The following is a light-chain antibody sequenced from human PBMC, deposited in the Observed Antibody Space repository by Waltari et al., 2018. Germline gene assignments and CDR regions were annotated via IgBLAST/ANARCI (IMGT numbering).Light chain of an antibody. V-gene: IGKV3-20*01. J-gene: IGKJ1*01. CDR1: QSVSTY. CDR2: HAS. CDR3: QHYLRLPAT. Sequence: EIVLTQSPCTLSLSPGERATLSCRASQSVSTYLAWYQQKPGQAPRLLIYHASSRATGIPDRFSGSGSGTDFSLAISRLEPEDFAVYYCQHYLRLPATFGQGTKVEIK.